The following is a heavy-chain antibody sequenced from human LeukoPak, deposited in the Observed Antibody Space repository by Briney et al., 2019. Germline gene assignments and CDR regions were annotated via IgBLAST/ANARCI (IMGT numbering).Heavy chain of an antibody. D-gene: IGHD2-8*02. CDR3: ARDLGITGAGHYYQNFDY. J-gene: IGHJ4*02. CDR2: IAPNSGGT. V-gene: IGHV1-2*02. Sequence: GASVKVSCKASGYTFTGHYMHWVRQAPGQGLEWLGWIAPNSGGTHYAQKFQDRVTMTRDTSISTAYMELSRLRPDDTAIYYCARDLGITGAGHYYQNFDYWGQGTPVIVSS. CDR1: GYTFTGHY.